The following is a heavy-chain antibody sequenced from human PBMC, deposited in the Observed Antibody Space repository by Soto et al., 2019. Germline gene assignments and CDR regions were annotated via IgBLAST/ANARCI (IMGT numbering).Heavy chain of an antibody. CDR2: INPNSGGT. V-gene: IGHV1-2*04. CDR1: GYTFTGYY. D-gene: IGHD3-3*01. Sequence: GASVKVSCKASGYTFTGYYMHWVRQAPGQGLEWMGWINPNSGGTNYAQKFQGWVTMTRDTSISTAYMELSSLRSEEAAVYYCARDPRITIFGAWADYYYYGMDVWGQGTTVTVSS. J-gene: IGHJ6*02. CDR3: ARDPRITIFGAWADYYYYGMDV.